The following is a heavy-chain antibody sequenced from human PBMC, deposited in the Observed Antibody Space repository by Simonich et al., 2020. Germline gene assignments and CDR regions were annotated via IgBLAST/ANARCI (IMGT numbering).Heavy chain of an antibody. V-gene: IGHV3-21*01. J-gene: IGHJ6*02. D-gene: IGHD2-2*01. CDR1: GFTFSSYS. CDR2: ISSSSSYI. CDR3: AGGVYCSSTSCSTYYYYGMDV. Sequence: EVQLVESGGGLVKPGGSLRLSCAASGFTFSSYSMNWVRQAPGKGLEWVSSISSSSSYIYYADSVKGRFTNSGDNAKNSLDLQKNSLRAEDTAVYYCAGGVYCSSTSCSTYYYYGMDVWGQGTTVTVSS.